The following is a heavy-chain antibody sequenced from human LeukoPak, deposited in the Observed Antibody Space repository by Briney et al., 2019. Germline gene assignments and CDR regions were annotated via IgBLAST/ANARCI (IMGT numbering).Heavy chain of an antibody. CDR2: ISSSGSTI. CDR1: GFTFSSYA. D-gene: IGHD3-10*01. CDR3: AIGKTGKTKFDAFDI. V-gene: IGHV3-48*04. J-gene: IGHJ3*02. Sequence: GGSLRLSCAASGFTFSSYAMSWVRQAPGKGLEWVSYISSSGSTIYYADSVKGRFTISRDNAKNSLYLQMNSLRAEDTAVYYCAIGKTGKTKFDAFDIWGQGTMVTVSS.